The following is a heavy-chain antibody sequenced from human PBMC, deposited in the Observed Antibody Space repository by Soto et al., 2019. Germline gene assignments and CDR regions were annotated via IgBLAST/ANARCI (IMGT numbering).Heavy chain of an antibody. J-gene: IGHJ3*02. CDR3: ARDLYCSGGSCYSEPPDAFEI. V-gene: IGHV1-69*13. CDR1: GGTFSSYA. CDR2: IIPIFGTA. Sequence: ASVKVSCKASGGTFSSYAISWVRQAPGQGLEWMGGIIPIFGTANYAQKFQGRVTITADESTSTAYMELSSLRSEDTAVYYCARDLYCSGGSCYSEPPDAFEIWGQGTMVTVPS. D-gene: IGHD2-15*01.